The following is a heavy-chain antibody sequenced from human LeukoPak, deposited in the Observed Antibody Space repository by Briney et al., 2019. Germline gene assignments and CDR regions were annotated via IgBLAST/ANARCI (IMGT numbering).Heavy chain of an antibody. J-gene: IGHJ4*02. CDR2: ISGSGGST. Sequence: GGSLRLSCAAPGFTFSSYAMSWVRQAPGKGLEWVSAISGSGGSTYYADSVKGRFTISRDNSKNTLYLQMNSLRAEDTAVYYCAKYRVATIALDYWGQGTLVTVSS. CDR1: GFTFSSYA. V-gene: IGHV3-23*01. D-gene: IGHD5-12*01. CDR3: AKYRVATIALDY.